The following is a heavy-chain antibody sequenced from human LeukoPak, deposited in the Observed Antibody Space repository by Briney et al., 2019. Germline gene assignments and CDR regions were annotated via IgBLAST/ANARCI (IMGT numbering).Heavy chain of an antibody. CDR1: GFTFSSYA. CDR2: ISYDGSNK. D-gene: IGHD4-17*01. CDR3: AKVPGGYGDYLLDY. J-gene: IGHJ4*02. V-gene: IGHV3-30*04. Sequence: GGSLRLSCAASGFTFSSYAMHWVRQAPGKGLEWVAVISYDGSNKYYADSVKGRFTISRDNSKNTLYLQMNSLRAEDTAVYYCAKVPGGYGDYLLDYWGQGTLVTVSS.